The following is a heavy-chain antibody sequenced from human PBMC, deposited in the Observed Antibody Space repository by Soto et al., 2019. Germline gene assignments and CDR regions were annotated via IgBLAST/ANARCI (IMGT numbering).Heavy chain of an antibody. CDR1: GGSISSGGYY. Sequence: SETLSLTCTVSGGSISSGGYYWSWIRQHPGKGLEWIGYIYYSGSTYYNPSLKSRVTISVDTSKNQSSLKLSSVTAADTAVYYCAREGGIGTYGDYLYFDYWGQGTLVTAPQ. V-gene: IGHV4-31*03. D-gene: IGHD4-17*01. CDR3: AREGGIGTYGDYLYFDY. J-gene: IGHJ4*02. CDR2: IYYSGST.